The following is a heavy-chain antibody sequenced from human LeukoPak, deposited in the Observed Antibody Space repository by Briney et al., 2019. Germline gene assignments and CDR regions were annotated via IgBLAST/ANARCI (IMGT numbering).Heavy chain of an antibody. CDR2: ISSSSSYI. J-gene: IGHJ4*02. Sequence: GESLKISCAASGFTFSSYIMNWVRQAPGKGLEWVSSISSSSSYIYYAESVKGRFTISRDNAKNSLYLQMNSLTAEDTAVYYCAREYGSGWYDYWGQGTLVTVSS. V-gene: IGHV3-21*01. CDR1: GFTFSSYI. D-gene: IGHD6-19*01. CDR3: AREYGSGWYDY.